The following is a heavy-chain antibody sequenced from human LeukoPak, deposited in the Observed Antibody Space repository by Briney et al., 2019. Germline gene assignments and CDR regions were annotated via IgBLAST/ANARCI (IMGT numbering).Heavy chain of an antibody. V-gene: IGHV3-23*01. CDR1: GFTFSDHA. J-gene: IGHJ4*02. D-gene: IGHD3-9*01. Sequence: GGSQRLSCAAFGFTFSDHAMNWVRQAPGKGLEWVSIISARDGRKYYADSAKGRFTISRDNSKDTLYLQMNSLRAEDTAIYYCAKDKNDWTSGLDYWGQGTLVTVSS. CDR3: AKDKNDWTSGLDY. CDR2: ISARDGRK.